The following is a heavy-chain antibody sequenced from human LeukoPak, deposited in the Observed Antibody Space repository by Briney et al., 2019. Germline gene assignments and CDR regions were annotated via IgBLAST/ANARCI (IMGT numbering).Heavy chain of an antibody. J-gene: IGHJ3*02. CDR2: AYSGSN. Sequence: SQTLSLTCAISGDSVSRKDVAWTWIRQSPSRGLEWLERAYSGSNDYAVSVKGRITINADTSKNQFSLQLNSVTPEDTAVYYCARGSNSAFDIWGLGTTVTVSS. V-gene: IGHV6-1*01. CDR1: GDSVSRKDVA. CDR3: ARGSNSAFDI. D-gene: IGHD2-8*01.